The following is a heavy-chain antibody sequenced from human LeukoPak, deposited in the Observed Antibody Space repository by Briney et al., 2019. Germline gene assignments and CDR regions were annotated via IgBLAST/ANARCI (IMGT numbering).Heavy chain of an antibody. CDR3: TRAVRINGDAFDC. D-gene: IGHD1-14*01. V-gene: IGHV4-34*01. J-gene: IGHJ3*01. Sequence: SETLSLTCAVYGGSFSGYYWSWIRPPPGKGLEWIGEINHSGSTNYNPSLKSRVTISVDTSKNQFSLKLSSVTAEDTAVYYCTRAVRINGDAFDCWGQGTTVTVSS. CDR1: GGSFSGYY. CDR2: INHSGST.